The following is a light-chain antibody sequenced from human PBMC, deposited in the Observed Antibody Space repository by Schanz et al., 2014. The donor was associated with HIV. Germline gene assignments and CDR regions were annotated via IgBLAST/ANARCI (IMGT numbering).Light chain of an antibody. J-gene: IGLJ3*02. V-gene: IGLV1-44*01. CDR2: NTF. CDR3: LSYDSGLSGWV. Sequence: QSVLTQPPSASGTPGQRVTISCSGSSSNFRSNAVNWYQQLPGTAPRLVIYNTFHRPSGVPDRFSGSKSGTSASLAITGLQAEDEADYYCLSYDSGLSGWVFGGGTKLTVL. CDR1: SSNFRSNA.